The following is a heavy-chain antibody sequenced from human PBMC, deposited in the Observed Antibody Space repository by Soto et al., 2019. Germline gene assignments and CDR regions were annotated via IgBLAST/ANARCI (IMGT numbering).Heavy chain of an antibody. D-gene: IGHD2-2*01. J-gene: IGHJ4*02. CDR3: AKDRSSTSCYAFDY. Sequence: EVQLLESGGGLVQPGGSLRLSCAASGFTFRNYAMSWARQAQGKGLAWVSAISGSGGTTHYEDSVKGRFTLSRDNSKNTLYLQMNILRVEDTAVYYCAKDRSSTSCYAFDYWGQGSLVTVSS. V-gene: IGHV3-23*01. CDR1: GFTFRNYA. CDR2: ISGSGGTT.